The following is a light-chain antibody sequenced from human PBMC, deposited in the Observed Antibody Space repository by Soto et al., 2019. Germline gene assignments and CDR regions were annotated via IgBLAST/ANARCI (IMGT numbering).Light chain of an antibody. V-gene: IGKV3-11*01. CDR2: DAS. J-gene: IGKJ4*01. CDR1: QSVSSY. CDR3: QQRSNWPLT. Sequence: EIVLTQSPATLSLSPGERATLSCRASQSVSSYLAWYQQKPGQAPRLLIYDASNRATGIPARFSGSGSGTDFTLTIRSLETEDIAVYYCQQRSNWPLTFGGGTKVEIK.